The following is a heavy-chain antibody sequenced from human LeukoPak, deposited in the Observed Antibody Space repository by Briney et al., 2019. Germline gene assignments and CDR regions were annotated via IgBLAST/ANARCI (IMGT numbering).Heavy chain of an antibody. CDR1: GFTVSSNY. J-gene: IGHJ4*02. Sequence: GGSLRLSCAASGFTVSSNYMSWVRQAPGKGLQWVSVIYTGGSTYYADSVKGRFTISRDTSKNTLYLQLNSLRAEDTAVYYCARSRRRIAAAFDYWGQGTLVTVSS. D-gene: IGHD6-13*01. CDR2: IYTGGST. CDR3: ARSRRRIAAAFDY. V-gene: IGHV3-66*01.